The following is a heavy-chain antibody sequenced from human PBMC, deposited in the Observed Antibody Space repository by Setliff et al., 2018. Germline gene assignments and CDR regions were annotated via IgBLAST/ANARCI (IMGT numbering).Heavy chain of an antibody. D-gene: IGHD3-3*01. CDR1: GESFDTYY. J-gene: IGHJ4*02. CDR3: RFWSSYYKNDY. CDR2: INQSGSG. V-gene: IGHV4-34*01. Sequence: SETLSLTCNVYGESFDTYYWSWIRQPPGKGLEWFGEINQSGSGDYNPSFKGRVTISVDTPTNQFSLKVFSVTAADTAVYYCRFWSSYYKNDYWAQGTLVTVSS.